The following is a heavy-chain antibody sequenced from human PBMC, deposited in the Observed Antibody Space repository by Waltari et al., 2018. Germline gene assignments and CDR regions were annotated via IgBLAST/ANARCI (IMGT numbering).Heavy chain of an antibody. J-gene: IGHJ4*02. D-gene: IGHD2-2*02. Sequence: QVQLQESGPGLVKPSETLSLTCTVSGGSISSYYWSWIRHPPGKGLEWIGYISYSGSTNYNPSLKSRVTISVDTSKNQFSLKLSSVTAADTAVYYCARYSGMGPATAIVSLYYFDYWGQGTLVTVSS. V-gene: IGHV4-59*08. CDR3: ARYSGMGPATAIVSLYYFDY. CDR1: GGSISSYY. CDR2: ISYSGST.